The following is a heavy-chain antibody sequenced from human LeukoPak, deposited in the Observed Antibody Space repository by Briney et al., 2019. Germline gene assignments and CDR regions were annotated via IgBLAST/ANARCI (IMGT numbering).Heavy chain of an antibody. CDR2: INHSGST. CDR3: ARGTQGVYDFWSGYRYYFDY. Sequence: SETLSLTCAVYGGSFSGYYWSWIRQPPGKGLEWIGEINHSGSTNYNPSLKSRVTISVDTSKNQFSLKLSSVTAADTAVYYCARGTQGVYDFWSGYRYYFDYWGQGTLVTVSS. CDR1: GGSFSGYY. V-gene: IGHV4-34*01. J-gene: IGHJ4*02. D-gene: IGHD3-3*01.